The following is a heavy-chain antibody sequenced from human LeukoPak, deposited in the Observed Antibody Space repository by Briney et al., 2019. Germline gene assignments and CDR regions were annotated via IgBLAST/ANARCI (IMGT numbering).Heavy chain of an antibody. V-gene: IGHV4-38-2*01. CDR3: ASSEGYYYYYYMDV. CDR1: GYFISSGYY. Sequence: SETLSLTCAVSGYFISSGYYWGWIRQPPGKGLEWIGSIYHSGSTYYNPSLKSRVTISVDTSKNQFSLKLSSVTAADTAVYYCASSEGYYYYYYMDVWGKGTTVTVSS. J-gene: IGHJ6*03. CDR2: IYHSGST.